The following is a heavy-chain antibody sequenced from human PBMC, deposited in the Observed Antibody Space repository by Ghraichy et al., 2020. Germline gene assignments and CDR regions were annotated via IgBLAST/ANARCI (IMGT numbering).Heavy chain of an antibody. CDR3: ARSFSPREYYYDSSGYYYLGFGY. J-gene: IGHJ4*02. D-gene: IGHD3-22*01. CDR1: GGSISSYY. Sequence: SETLSLTCTVSGGSISSYYWSWIRQPPGKGLEWIGYIYYSGSTNYNPSLKSRVTISVDTSKNQFSLKLSSVTAADTAVYYCARSFSPREYYYDSSGYYYLGFGYWGQGTLVTVSS. V-gene: IGHV4-59*08. CDR2: IYYSGST.